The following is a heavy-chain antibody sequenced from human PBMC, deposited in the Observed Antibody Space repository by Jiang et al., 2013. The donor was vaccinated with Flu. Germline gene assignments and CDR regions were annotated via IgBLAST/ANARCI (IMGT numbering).Heavy chain of an antibody. CDR3: ARGRAAYSNYVVGGMDV. CDR2: INHSGST. D-gene: IGHD4-11*01. V-gene: IGHV4-34*01. CDR1: GGSFSGYY. Sequence: LLKPSETLSLTCAVYGGSFSGYYWSWIRQPPGKGLEWIGEINHSGSTNYYPSLKSRVTISVDTSKNQFSLKLSSVTAADTAVYYCARGRAAYSNYVVGGMDVWGQGTTVTVSS. J-gene: IGHJ6*02.